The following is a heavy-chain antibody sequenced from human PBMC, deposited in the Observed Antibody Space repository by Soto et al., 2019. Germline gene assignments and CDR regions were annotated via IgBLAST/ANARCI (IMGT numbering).Heavy chain of an antibody. Sequence: ASVKVSCKASGYTFTGYYMHWVRQAPGQGLEWMGWINPNSGDTNYAQKFQGWVTMTRDTSISTAYMELSRLKSDDTAVYYCARVEGGSDYYYGMDVWGQGTTVTVSS. V-gene: IGHV1-2*04. CDR3: ARVEGGSDYYYGMDV. CDR1: GYTFTGYY. CDR2: INPNSGDT. D-gene: IGHD3-10*01. J-gene: IGHJ6*02.